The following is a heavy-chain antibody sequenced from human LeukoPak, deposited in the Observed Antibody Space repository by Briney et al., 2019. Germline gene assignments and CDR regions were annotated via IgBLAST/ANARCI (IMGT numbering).Heavy chain of an antibody. V-gene: IGHV4-4*02. Sequence: SETLSLTCAVSGGSISSSNWWSWVRQPPGKGLEWIGEIYHSGSTNYNPSLKSRVTISVDKSKNQFSLQLNSVTPEDTAVYYCARDLPPNYYGSGSFDYWGQGTLVTVSS. D-gene: IGHD3-10*01. CDR1: GGSISSSNW. CDR3: ARDLPPNYYGSGSFDY. CDR2: IYHSGST. J-gene: IGHJ4*02.